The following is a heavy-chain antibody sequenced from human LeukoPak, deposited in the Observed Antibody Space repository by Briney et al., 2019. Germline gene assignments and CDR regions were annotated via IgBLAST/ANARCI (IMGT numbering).Heavy chain of an antibody. V-gene: IGHV4-30-4*08. CDR2: IYYSGST. CDR3: AREYCGGDCLFDY. D-gene: IGHD2-21*01. CDR1: GGSISSGDYY. J-gene: IGHJ4*02. Sequence: SETLSLTCTVSGGSISSGDYYWSWIRQPPGKGLEWIGYIYYSGSTYYNPSLKSRVTISVDTSKNQFSLKLSSVTAADTAVYYCAREYCGGDCLFDYWGQGTLVTVTS.